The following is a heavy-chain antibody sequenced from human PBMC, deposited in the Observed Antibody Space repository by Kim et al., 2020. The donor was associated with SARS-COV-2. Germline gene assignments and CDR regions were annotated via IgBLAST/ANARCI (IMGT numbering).Heavy chain of an antibody. D-gene: IGHD6-19*01. J-gene: IGHJ4*02. CDR1: GGSISSYY. CDR3: ARGEPVADY. V-gene: IGHV4-59*13. CDR2: IYYSGST. Sequence: SETLSLTCTVSGGSISSYYWSWIRQPPGKGLEWIGYIYYSGSTNYNPSLKSRVTISVDTSKNQFSLKLSSVTAADTAVYYCARGEPVADYWGQGTLVTVS.